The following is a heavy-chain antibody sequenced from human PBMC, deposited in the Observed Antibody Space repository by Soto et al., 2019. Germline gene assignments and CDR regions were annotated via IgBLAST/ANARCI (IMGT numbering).Heavy chain of an antibody. D-gene: IGHD3-22*01. Sequence: GGSLRLSCAASGFTFSTHAMGWVRQAPEKGLEWVSGISRSGHSTYYADSVKGRFTISRDNSKSTLYLQVNSLRADDTAVYYCARDPYSTSSLCGKESSGFYDYWGQGALVTVSS. J-gene: IGHJ4*02. CDR3: ARDPYSTSSLCGKESSGFYDY. CDR2: ISRSGHST. CDR1: GFTFSTHA. V-gene: IGHV3-23*01.